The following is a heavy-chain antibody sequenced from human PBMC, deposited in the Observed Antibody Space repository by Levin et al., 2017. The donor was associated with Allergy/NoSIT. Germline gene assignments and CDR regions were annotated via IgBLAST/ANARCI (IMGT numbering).Heavy chain of an antibody. CDR2: FDPEDGET. CDR3: AAVIDISGYYLNWFDP. V-gene: IGHV1-24*01. D-gene: IGHD3-22*01. Sequence: GESLKISCKVSGYTLTELFIHWVRQAPGQGLEWMGRFDPEDGETVYAQKFQGRLTMTEDTSTDTAYMELSSLRSEDTAMYYCAAVIDISGYYLNWFDPWGQGTLVTVSS. J-gene: IGHJ5*02. CDR1: GYTLTELF.